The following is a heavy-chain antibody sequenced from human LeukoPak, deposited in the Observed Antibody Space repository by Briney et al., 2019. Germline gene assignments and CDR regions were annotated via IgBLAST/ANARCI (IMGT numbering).Heavy chain of an antibody. CDR2: ISGSGTNT. CDR3: AKDPTDFDSSGQTYFDY. V-gene: IGHV3-23*01. J-gene: IGHJ4*02. CDR1: GFTFSSYA. Sequence: GGSLRLSCAASGFTFSSYAMNWVRQAPGKGLEWVSGISGSGTNTYYADSVKGRFTISRDNSKNTLYMQMNSLRAEDTAVYYCAKDPTDFDSSGQTYFDYWGQGTLVTVSS. D-gene: IGHD3-22*01.